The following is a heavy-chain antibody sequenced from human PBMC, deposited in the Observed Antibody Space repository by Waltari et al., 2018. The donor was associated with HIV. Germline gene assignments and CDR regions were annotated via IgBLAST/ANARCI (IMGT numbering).Heavy chain of an antibody. CDR1: GGPSGGSY. CDR3: ANPTNPHYYDFWSGSGGHWLDP. CDR2: INHGGSD. D-gene: IGHD3-3*01. Sequence: QGPRQQWAVAPAKLSGTLLVTLLVYGGPSGGSYGRRIGQPPGTGREWIGEINHGGSDNYNPSLNSRIYISVDTSRIQFSMKLSTVTAADTAVYYCANPTNPHYYDFWSGSGGHWLDPWGQGTLVTVSS. V-gene: IGHV4-34*01. J-gene: IGHJ5*02.